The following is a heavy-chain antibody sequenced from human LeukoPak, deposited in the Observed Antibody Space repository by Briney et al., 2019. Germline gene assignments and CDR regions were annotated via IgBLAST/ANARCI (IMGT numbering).Heavy chain of an antibody. V-gene: IGHV4-34*01. CDR2: INHSGST. Sequence: SETLSLTCAVYGGSFSGYYWSWIRQPPGKGLEWIGEINHSGSTNYNPSLRSRVTLSLDTSKNQFSLKLSSVTDADTAVYYCAVYCGGDCYSGVNNWFDPWGQGTLVTVSS. CDR3: AVYCGGDCYSGVNNWFDP. CDR1: GGSFSGYY. J-gene: IGHJ5*02. D-gene: IGHD2-21*02.